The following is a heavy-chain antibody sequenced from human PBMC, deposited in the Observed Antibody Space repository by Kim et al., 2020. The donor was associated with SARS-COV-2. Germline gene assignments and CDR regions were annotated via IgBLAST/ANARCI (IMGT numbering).Heavy chain of an antibody. Sequence: GGSLRLSCAASGFTFDDYAMHWVRQAPGKGLEWVSGISWNSGSIGYADSVKGRFTISRDNAKNSLYLQMNSLRAEDTALYYCAKGEYLPAWGQGTTVTVSS. CDR2: ISWNSGSI. J-gene: IGHJ6*02. D-gene: IGHD3-10*01. V-gene: IGHV3-9*01. CDR1: GFTFDDYA. CDR3: AKGEYLPA.